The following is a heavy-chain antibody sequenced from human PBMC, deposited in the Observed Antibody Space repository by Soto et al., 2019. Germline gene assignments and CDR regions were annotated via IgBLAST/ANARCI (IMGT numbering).Heavy chain of an antibody. D-gene: IGHD3-22*01. CDR3: ARDESDYYYDSSGYYYVGYYGMDV. J-gene: IGHJ6*02. V-gene: IGHV4-61*01. Sequence: PSETMPVTWTVSGGYIINGSCCWSRNRKPPGKGLEWIGYIYYSGSTNYNPSLKSRVTISVDTSKNQFSLKLSSVTAADTAVYYCARDESDYYYDSSGYYYVGYYGMDVWGQGTTVTVSS. CDR1: GGYIINGSCC. CDR2: IYYSGST.